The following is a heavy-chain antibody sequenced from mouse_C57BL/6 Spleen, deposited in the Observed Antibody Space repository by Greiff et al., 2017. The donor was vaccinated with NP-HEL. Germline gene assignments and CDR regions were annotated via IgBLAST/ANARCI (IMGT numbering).Heavy chain of an antibody. V-gene: IGHV1-4*01. CDR1: GYTFTSYT. CDR2: INPSSGYT. CDR3: ARKKMDDYWYVDV. Sequence: VQLQQSGAELARPGASVKMSCKASGYTFTSYTMHWVKQRPGQGLEWIGYINPSSGYTKYNQKFKDKATLTADKSSSTAYMQLSSLTSEDSAVYYCARKKMDDYWYVDVWGTGTTVTVSS. J-gene: IGHJ1*03. D-gene: IGHD2-3*01.